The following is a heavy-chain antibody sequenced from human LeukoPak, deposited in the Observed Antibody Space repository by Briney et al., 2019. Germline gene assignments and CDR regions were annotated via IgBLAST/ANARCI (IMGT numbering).Heavy chain of an antibody. V-gene: IGHV3-21*01. CDR2: ISSSINYI. Sequence: GGSLRLSCAASGFTFSSYTMSWVREAPGKGLEWVASISSSINYIYHADSIKGRFTISRDDAQNSVYLQMNSLKDEDTAVYYCARSRTSSPYDKNLNFWGQGTLVIVSS. J-gene: IGHJ4*02. CDR3: ARSRTSSPYDKNLNF. CDR1: GFTFSSYT. D-gene: IGHD1-14*01.